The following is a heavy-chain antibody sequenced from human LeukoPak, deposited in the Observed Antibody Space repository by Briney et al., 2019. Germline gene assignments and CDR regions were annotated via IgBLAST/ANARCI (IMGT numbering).Heavy chain of an antibody. Sequence: KPGGSLRLSCAASGFTFSSYSMNWVRQAPGKGLEWVSSISSSSSYIYYADSVKGRFTISRDNAKNSLYLQMNSLRAEDTAVYYCARVVDGDHIFDYWGQGTLVTVSS. CDR1: GFTFSSYS. CDR2: ISSSSSYI. CDR3: ARVVDGDHIFDY. J-gene: IGHJ4*02. D-gene: IGHD4-17*01. V-gene: IGHV3-21*01.